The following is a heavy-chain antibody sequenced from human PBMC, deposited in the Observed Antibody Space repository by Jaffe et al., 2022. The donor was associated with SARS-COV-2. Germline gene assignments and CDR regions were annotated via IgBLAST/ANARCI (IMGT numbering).Heavy chain of an antibody. V-gene: IGHV3-30*18. CDR1: GFSFSTYG. D-gene: IGHD2-21*02. Sequence: QVQLVESGGGVVQPGRSLRLSCAASGFSFSTYGMHWVRQAPGKGLEWVAVISYEGSHKYYTDSVKGRFTISRDDSKNTLYLQMNSLRAEDTAVYYCAKFPLAYCGGDCYSYFDYWGQGTLVTVSS. CDR3: AKFPLAYCGGDCYSYFDY. J-gene: IGHJ4*02. CDR2: ISYEGSHK.